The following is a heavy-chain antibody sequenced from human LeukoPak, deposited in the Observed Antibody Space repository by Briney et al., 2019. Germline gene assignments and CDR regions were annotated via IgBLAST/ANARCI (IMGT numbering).Heavy chain of an antibody. CDR1: GYTFFSYW. D-gene: IGHD2-2*01. V-gene: IGHV5-51*01. Sequence: GESLKISCKGSGYTFFSYWIGWVRQMPGKGLEWMGIIYPGDSDTRYSPSLQGQVTISVDTSIGTAYLQWGSLKASDTATYYCARGGRGSCTSTSCYTNYMDVWGKGTTVTVSS. CDR2: IYPGDSDT. J-gene: IGHJ6*03. CDR3: ARGGRGSCTSTSCYTNYMDV.